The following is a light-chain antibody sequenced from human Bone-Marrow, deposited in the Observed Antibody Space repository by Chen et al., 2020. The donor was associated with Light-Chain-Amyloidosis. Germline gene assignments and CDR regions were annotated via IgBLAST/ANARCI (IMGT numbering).Light chain of an antibody. CDR1: SSDVGNYNL. V-gene: IGLV2-23*02. CDR2: EVN. Sequence: QSALTQPAAVYGDPGQSITISCTGSSSDVGNYNLVSWYQQHPGKAPKLMIFEVNKRPSGVSNRFSGSKSGNTASLTISGLLAEDEADYHCGSYAGSNTVVFGGGTKLTVL. J-gene: IGLJ2*01. CDR3: GSYAGSNTVV.